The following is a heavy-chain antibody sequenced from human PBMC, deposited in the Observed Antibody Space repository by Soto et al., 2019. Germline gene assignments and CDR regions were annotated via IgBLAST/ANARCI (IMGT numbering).Heavy chain of an antibody. Sequence: EVQLVESGGGLVKPGGSLRLSCAASGFTFTDAWMNWVRQAPGKGLEWVGRIKSKTAGGAIDYTTPVEGRVTISRDDSDNTLYLQMNSLKTEDTAVYYCATDGGRWGQGTLVTV. CDR3: ATDGGR. CDR1: GFTFTDAW. V-gene: IGHV3-15*07. J-gene: IGHJ4*02. CDR2: IKSKTAGGAI.